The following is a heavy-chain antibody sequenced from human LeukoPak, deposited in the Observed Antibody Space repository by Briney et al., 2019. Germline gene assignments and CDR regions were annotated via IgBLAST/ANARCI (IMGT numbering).Heavy chain of an antibody. D-gene: IGHD2-21*01. CDR2: ISYDGSNK. CDR1: GFTFSSYG. CDR3: AKDAPPDHLWWPTGDHPLNY. V-gene: IGHV3-30*18. J-gene: IGHJ4*02. Sequence: GGSLRLSCAASGFTFSSYGMHWVRQAPGKGLEWVAVISYDGSNKYYADSVKGRFTISRDNSKNTLYLQMNSLRAEDTAVYYCAKDAPPDHLWWPTGDHPLNYWGQGTLVTVSS.